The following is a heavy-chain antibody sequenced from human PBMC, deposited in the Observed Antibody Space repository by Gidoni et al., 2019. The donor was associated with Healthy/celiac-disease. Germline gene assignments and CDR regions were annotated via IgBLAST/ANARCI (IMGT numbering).Heavy chain of an antibody. CDR1: GGSIRNHY. D-gene: IGHD3-22*01. J-gene: IGHJ5*02. CDR3: AAYPSLYDRSGYYVA. V-gene: IGHV4-4*07. CDR2: INTRGSN. Sequence: QVQLQESGPGLVKPSETLALTCTVSGGSIRNHYWAWVRQSAGKGLEWIGRINTRGSNTYNPSLQRRVTMSLDTSKSQFSLRLTSVTAADTAVYFCAAYPSLYDRSGYYVAWGQGTLVTVSS.